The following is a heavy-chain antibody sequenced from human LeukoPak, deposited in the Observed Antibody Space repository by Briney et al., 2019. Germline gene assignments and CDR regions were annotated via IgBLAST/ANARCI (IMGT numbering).Heavy chain of an antibody. J-gene: IGHJ4*02. CDR2: IKHDGSEK. Sequence: GGSLRLSCAASGFTFSGFWMSWVRQTPGKGLEWVANIKHDGSEKYYVDSVKGRFTISRDNAKNSLSLQMNGLRVEDTAVYYCARAGSFWHYVYWGQGTLVTVSS. CDR1: GFTFSGFW. V-gene: IGHV3-7*01. CDR3: ARAGSFWHYVY. D-gene: IGHD1-7*01.